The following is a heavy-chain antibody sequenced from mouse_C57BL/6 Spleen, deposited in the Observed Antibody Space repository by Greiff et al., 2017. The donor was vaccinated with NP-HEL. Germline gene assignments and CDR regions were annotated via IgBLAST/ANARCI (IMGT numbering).Heavy chain of an antibody. CDR2: IDPETGGT. CDR3: TRGGRLRRTPFDY. Sequence: VQLQQSGAELVRPGASVTLSCKASGYTFTDYEMHWVKQTPVHGLEWIGAIDPETGGTAYNQKFKGKAILTADKSSSTAYMELRSLTSEDSAVYYWTRGGRLRRTPFDYWGQGTTLTVSS. J-gene: IGHJ2*01. CDR1: GYTFTDYE. V-gene: IGHV1-15*01. D-gene: IGHD2-4*01.